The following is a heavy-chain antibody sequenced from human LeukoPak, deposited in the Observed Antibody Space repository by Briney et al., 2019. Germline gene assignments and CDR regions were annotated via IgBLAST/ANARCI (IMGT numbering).Heavy chain of an antibody. CDR1: GGSFSGYG. Sequence: SETLSLTCGVDGGSFSGYGWSWVRQPPGKGLEWIGEINYGGDTNYNPSLKSRVTISVDTSKNQFSLKVRSVTAADTAVYFCARGLGWKVTPMGLFYMDVWGEGATVTVSS. V-gene: IGHV4-34*01. J-gene: IGHJ6*03. CDR2: INYGGDT. D-gene: IGHD1-1*01. CDR3: ARGLGWKVTPMGLFYMDV.